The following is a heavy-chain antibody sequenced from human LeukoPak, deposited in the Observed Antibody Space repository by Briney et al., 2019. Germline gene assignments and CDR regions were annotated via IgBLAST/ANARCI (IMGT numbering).Heavy chain of an antibody. V-gene: IGHV3-11*06. Sequence: PGGSLRLSCAVSGFTFSDYYMNWIRQAPGKGLEWVSYISSTSTYTNYADSVKGRFTISRDNTKNSLYLQMNSLRAEDTAVYYCARGQRYSGSSFDYWGQGTLATVSS. CDR1: GFTFSDYY. J-gene: IGHJ4*02. CDR3: ARGQRYSGSSFDY. CDR2: ISSTSTYT. D-gene: IGHD1-26*01.